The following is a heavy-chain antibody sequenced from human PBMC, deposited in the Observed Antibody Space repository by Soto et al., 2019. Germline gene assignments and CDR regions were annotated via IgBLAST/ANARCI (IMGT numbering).Heavy chain of an antibody. Sequence: QVHLVESGGGVAQPGRSLRLSCVASGFTFVTYGIHWVRQAPGKGLQWVALISYEGSNTYYADSVRGRFTISRDNSKNTLYLQINALRPDDTGVYYCARVTPGNNLYYFSGLDVWGRGTSVTVSS. CDR3: ARVTPGNNLYYFSGLDV. CDR1: GFTFVTYG. D-gene: IGHD1-1*01. V-gene: IGHV3-30-3*01. J-gene: IGHJ6*02. CDR2: ISYEGSNT.